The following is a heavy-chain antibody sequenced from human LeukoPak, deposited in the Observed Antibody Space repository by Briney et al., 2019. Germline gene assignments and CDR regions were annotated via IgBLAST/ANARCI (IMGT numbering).Heavy chain of an antibody. CDR3: ARLGGFCSGGSCYSKSYLQH. CDR2: FYPGDSDA. V-gene: IGHV5-51*01. D-gene: IGHD2-15*01. CDR1: GYSFSTYW. Sequence: GESLKISCMGSGYSFSTYWIAWVRQMPGKGLEWMGVFYPGDSDARYSPSFQGQVTMSGDKSINTAYLQWSTLKASDSAIYYCARLGGFCSGGSCYSKSYLQHWGQGTLVTVSS. J-gene: IGHJ1*01.